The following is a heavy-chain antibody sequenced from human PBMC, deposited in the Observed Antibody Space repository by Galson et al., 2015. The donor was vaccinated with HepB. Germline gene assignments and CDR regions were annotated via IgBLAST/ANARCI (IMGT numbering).Heavy chain of an antibody. CDR1: GFTFSSYA. Sequence: SLRLSCAASGFTFSSYAMHWVRQAPGKGLEWVAVISYDGSNKYYADSVKGRFTISRDNSKNTLYLQMNSLRAEDTAVYYCAREKDSSSGYFDYWGQGTLVTVSS. CDR3: AREKDSSSGYFDY. D-gene: IGHD6-6*01. J-gene: IGHJ4*02. CDR2: ISYDGSNK. V-gene: IGHV3-30-3*01.